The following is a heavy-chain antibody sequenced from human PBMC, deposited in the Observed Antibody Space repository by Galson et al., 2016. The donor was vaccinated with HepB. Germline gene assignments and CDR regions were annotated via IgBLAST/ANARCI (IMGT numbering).Heavy chain of an antibody. CDR2: MNEDGSKK. Sequence: SLRLSCAVSGFTFSNHWRNWVRQTPGKGLEGVANMNEDGSKKYYVDSVKGRFTISRDNAKNSLYLQMNNLRADDTAVYYCAHTGVWGQGSLVTVSS. CDR3: AHTGV. V-gene: IGHV3-7*01. CDR1: GFTFSNHW. D-gene: IGHD5-18*01. J-gene: IGHJ4*02.